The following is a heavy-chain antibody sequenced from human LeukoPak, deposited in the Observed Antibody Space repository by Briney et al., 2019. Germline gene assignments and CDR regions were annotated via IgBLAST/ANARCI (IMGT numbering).Heavy chain of an antibody. CDR2: IGISSGNT. CDR3: ARDHRYAFDN. Sequence: GGSLRLSCAASGFNFIDYSMNWVRQAPGKGLEWISYIGISSGNTKYADSVKGRFTISRDKARNSLYLQMNSLRVEDTAVYYCARDHRYAFDNWGHGTLDTVSS. D-gene: IGHD5-12*01. J-gene: IGHJ4*01. CDR1: GFNFIDYS. V-gene: IGHV3-48*01.